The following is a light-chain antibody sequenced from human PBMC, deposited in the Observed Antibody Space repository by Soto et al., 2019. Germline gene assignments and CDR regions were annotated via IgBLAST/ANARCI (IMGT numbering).Light chain of an antibody. Sequence: DTVVSQSPLSLPVSPGEPASISCRSSQSLLHSNGYNYLEWYVQKPGQSPQLLVYLGSTRASGVPDRFSGSGSGTDFTLKISRVEAEVVGVYYCMQSLQAPPFTFGQGTKLEI. CDR2: LGS. CDR3: MQSLQAPPFT. J-gene: IGKJ2*01. V-gene: IGKV2-28*01. CDR1: QSLLHSNGYNY.